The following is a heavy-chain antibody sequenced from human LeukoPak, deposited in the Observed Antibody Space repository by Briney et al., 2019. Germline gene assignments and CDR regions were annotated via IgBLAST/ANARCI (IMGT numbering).Heavy chain of an antibody. Sequence: GGSLRLSCAASGFTFSSYAMSWVRQAPGKGLEWVSAISGSGGSTYYADSVKGRFTISRDNSKNTLYLQMNSLRAEDTAVYYCARGLDSSGYPLSYDAFDIWGQGTMVTVSS. CDR3: ARGLDSSGYPLSYDAFDI. CDR2: ISGSGGST. V-gene: IGHV3-23*01. J-gene: IGHJ3*02. D-gene: IGHD3-22*01. CDR1: GFTFSSYA.